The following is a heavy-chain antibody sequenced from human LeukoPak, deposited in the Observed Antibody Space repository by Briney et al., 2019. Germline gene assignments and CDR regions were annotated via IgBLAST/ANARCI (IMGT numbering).Heavy chain of an antibody. CDR2: IGTTGSTR. CDR1: GFTFSTYS. Sequence: GGSLRLSCAASGFTFSTYSMNWVRQAPGKGLEWVSYIGTTGSTRYYADSVKGRFTISRDNAKNSLYLQMNSLGAEDTAVYYCASFDRYTWGQGTLVAVSS. J-gene: IGHJ5*02. V-gene: IGHV3-48*01. CDR3: ASFDRYT. D-gene: IGHD1-1*01.